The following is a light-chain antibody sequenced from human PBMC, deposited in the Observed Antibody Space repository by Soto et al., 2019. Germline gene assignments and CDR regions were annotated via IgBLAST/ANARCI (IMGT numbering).Light chain of an antibody. V-gene: IGKV3-20*01. Sequence: EIVLTQSPGTLSLSPGESATLSCRASQSVSSSYLAWYQQKPGQAPRLLMYGASNRATGITDRFSGSGSGTDFTLTISRLEPEDFAVYYCQQYGTSPELTFGGGTKVEIE. J-gene: IGKJ4*01. CDR1: QSVSSSY. CDR2: GAS. CDR3: QQYGTSPELT.